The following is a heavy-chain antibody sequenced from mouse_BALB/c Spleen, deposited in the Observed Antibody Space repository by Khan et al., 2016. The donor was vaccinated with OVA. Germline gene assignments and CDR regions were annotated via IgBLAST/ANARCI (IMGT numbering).Heavy chain of an antibody. Sequence: QIQLVQSGPELKKPGETVKISCKASGYTFTNYGMNWVKQAPGKGLKWMGWINTYTGEPTYADDFTGRFAFSLETSANTAYLQINNLKNEDTATXFCARSASYWFFDVWGAGTTVTVSS. CDR1: GYTFTNYG. V-gene: IGHV9-3-1*01. CDR3: ARSASYWFFDV. D-gene: IGHD6-1*01. J-gene: IGHJ1*01. CDR2: INTYTGEP.